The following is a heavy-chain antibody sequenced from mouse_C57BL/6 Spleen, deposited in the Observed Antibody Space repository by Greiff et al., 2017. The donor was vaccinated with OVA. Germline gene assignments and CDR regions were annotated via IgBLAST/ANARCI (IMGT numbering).Heavy chain of an antibody. CDR2: IDPSDSYT. CDR3: ARFHYDYDGGHAGFDY. V-gene: IGHV1-59*01. CDR1: GYTFTSYW. D-gene: IGHD2-4*01. Sequence: QVQLQQPGAELVRPGTSVKLSCKASGYTFTSYWMHWVKQRPGQGLEWIGVIDPSDSYTNYNQKFKGKATLTVDTSSSTAYMQLSSLTSEDSAVYYWARFHYDYDGGHAGFDYWGQGTTLTVSS. J-gene: IGHJ2*01.